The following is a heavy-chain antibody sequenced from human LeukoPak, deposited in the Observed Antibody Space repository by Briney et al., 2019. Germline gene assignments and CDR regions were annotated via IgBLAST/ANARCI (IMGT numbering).Heavy chain of an antibody. CDR3: ASEKLSLFDSRGYCDD. CDR2: ISSSGSAI. CDR1: GFTFPSYE. J-gene: IGHJ4*02. D-gene: IGHD3-22*01. V-gene: IGHV3-48*03. Sequence: PGGSLIQPCAGSGFTFPSYEMYWVRPAPGKGLEWVSFISSSGSAIHYADSVRGRFTISRDNAKNSLYLQMSRLRAEDTAVYYCASEKLSLFDSRGYCDDWGQRSPVTVSS.